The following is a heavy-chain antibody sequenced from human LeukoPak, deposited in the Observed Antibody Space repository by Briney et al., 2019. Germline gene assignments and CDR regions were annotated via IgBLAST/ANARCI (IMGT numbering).Heavy chain of an antibody. CDR1: GGSLSSSNW. CDR2: IYHSGST. Sequence: PGTLSLTCAVSGGSLSSSNWWSWVRQPPAKGLEWIGEIYHSGSTNYNPSLKSRVTISVDKSKNQFSLKLSSVTAADTAVYYCAREGIAVAGAPTRGFDPWGQGTLVTVSS. V-gene: IGHV4-4*03. J-gene: IGHJ5*02. D-gene: IGHD6-19*01. CDR3: AREGIAVAGAPTRGFDP.